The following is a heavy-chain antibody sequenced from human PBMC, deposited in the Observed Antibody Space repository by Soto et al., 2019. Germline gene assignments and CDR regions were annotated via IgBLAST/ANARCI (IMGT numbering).Heavy chain of an antibody. D-gene: IGHD3-10*01. CDR2: INAGNGNT. V-gene: IGHV1-3*01. CDR1: GYTFTSYA. CDR3: ARAGLWFGELAATAFDL. Sequence: QVQLVQSGAEVKKPGASVKVSCKASGYTFTSYAMHWVRQAPGHSLEWMGWINAGNGNTKYSQKCQGRVTITRDTSASTADREPSSLRAEDTAVYYCARAGLWFGELAATAFDLWGRGTMVTVSS. J-gene: IGHJ2*01.